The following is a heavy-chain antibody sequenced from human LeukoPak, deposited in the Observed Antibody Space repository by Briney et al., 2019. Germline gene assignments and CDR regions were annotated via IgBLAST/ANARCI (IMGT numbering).Heavy chain of an antibody. CDR1: GYTFTSYY. J-gene: IGHJ4*02. V-gene: IGHV1-8*02. D-gene: IGHD6-13*01. CDR2: MNPNSGNT. CDR3: ATISSSSWYNFDY. Sequence: ASVKVSCKASGYTFTSYYMHWVRQAPGQGLEWMGWMNPNSGNTGYAQKFQGRVTMTRNTSISTAYMELSSLRSEDTAVYYCATISSSSWYNFDYWGQGTLVTVSS.